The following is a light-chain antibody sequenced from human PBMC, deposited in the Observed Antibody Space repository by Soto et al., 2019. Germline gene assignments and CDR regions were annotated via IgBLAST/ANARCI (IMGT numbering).Light chain of an antibody. V-gene: IGKV4-1*01. Sequence: DIVMTQSPNSVAVSLGERATINCRSSQSVYYKSTKANYTAWYQQKPGQPPKLLIHWASNRELGVPDRFSGSGSGQDFTVSIISRQSEDVAVYYCQQYYGTPFTCGVGTKVEIK. CDR3: QQYYGTPFT. CDR2: WAS. J-gene: IGKJ4*01. CDR1: QSVYYKSTKANY.